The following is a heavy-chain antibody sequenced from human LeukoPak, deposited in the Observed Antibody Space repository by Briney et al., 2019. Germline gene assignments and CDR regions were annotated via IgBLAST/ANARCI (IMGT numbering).Heavy chain of an antibody. CDR1: GLIFSSFS. Sequence: PGESLRLSCAASGLIFSSFSFNWVRQGTGKGLEWVSSINTVATYIYYADSVKGRFTISRDNAKNSLYLQMNSLRAEDTGVYYCARLRRNTDRSGFYYYYDYWGPGTLVTVSS. CDR3: ARLRRNTDRSGFYYYYDY. J-gene: IGHJ4*02. CDR2: INTVATYI. V-gene: IGHV3-21*06. D-gene: IGHD3-22*01.